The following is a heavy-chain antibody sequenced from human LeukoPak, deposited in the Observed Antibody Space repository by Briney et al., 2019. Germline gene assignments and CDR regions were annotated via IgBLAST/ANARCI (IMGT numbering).Heavy chain of an antibody. V-gene: IGHV3-48*04. CDR1: GFTFSSYS. J-gene: IGHJ2*01. CDR2: ISSSSSTI. Sequence: PGGSLRLSCAASGFTFSSYSMNWVRQAPGKGLEWVSYISSSSSTIYYADSVKGRFTISRDNAKNSLYLQMNSLRAEDTAVYYCARVYVGATYYWYFDLWGRGTLVTVSS. D-gene: IGHD1-26*01. CDR3: ARVYVGATYYWYFDL.